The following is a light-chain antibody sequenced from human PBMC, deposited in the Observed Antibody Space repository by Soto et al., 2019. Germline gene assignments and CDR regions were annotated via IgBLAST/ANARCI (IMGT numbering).Light chain of an antibody. V-gene: IGKV3-11*01. CDR3: HQRSNWPRT. CDR2: DAS. CDR1: QSISSY. J-gene: IGKJ1*01. Sequence: EIVLTQSPATLSLSPGERATLSCRASQSISSYLAWYQQKPGQAPRLLIYDASNRATGIPARLSGSGSGTDFTLTISSLEPEDFAVYYCHQRSNWPRTFGQGTKVEIK.